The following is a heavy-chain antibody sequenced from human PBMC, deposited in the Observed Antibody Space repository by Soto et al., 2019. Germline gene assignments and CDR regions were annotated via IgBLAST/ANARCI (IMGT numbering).Heavy chain of an antibody. CDR1: GYTFTTCD. D-gene: IGHD6-25*01. V-gene: IGHV1-8*02. J-gene: IGHJ4*02. CDR3: VRRKERSGPHYFDA. Sequence: ASVKVSCKASGYTFTTCDIHWVRQAPGRGLEWMGWMNPSTGKTGNAQRFQGRVTMTRDTSTSTAYMEVSSLRSEDTGVYYCVRRKERSGPHYFDAWGQGTLVTVPS. CDR2: MNPSTGKT.